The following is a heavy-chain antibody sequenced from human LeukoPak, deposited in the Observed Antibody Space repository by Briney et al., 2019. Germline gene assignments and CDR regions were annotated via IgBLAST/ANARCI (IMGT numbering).Heavy chain of an antibody. D-gene: IGHD3-22*01. CDR1: GGSISSYY. V-gene: IGHV4-4*09. CDR2: IYTSGST. Sequence: SETLSLTCTVSGGSISSYYWSWIWQPPGKGLEWIGYIYTSGSTNYNPSLKSRVTISVDTSKNQFSLKLSSVTAADTAVYYCARHLPEDSSGAYYYYYYMDVWGKGTTVTVSS. CDR3: ARHLPEDSSGAYYYYYYMDV. J-gene: IGHJ6*03.